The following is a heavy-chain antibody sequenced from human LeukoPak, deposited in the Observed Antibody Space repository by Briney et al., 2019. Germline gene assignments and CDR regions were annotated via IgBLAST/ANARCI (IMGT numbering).Heavy chain of an antibody. CDR1: GYTFTSYD. J-gene: IGHJ4*02. CDR3: ARDREPYYYGSGRTYYFDY. V-gene: IGHV1-2*02. CDR2: INPNSGGT. D-gene: IGHD3-10*01. Sequence: ASVKVSCKASGYTFTSYDINWVRQATGQGLEWMGWINPNSGGTNYAQKFQGRVTMTRDTSISTAYMELSRLRSDDTAVYYCARDREPYYYGSGRTYYFDYWGQGTLVTASS.